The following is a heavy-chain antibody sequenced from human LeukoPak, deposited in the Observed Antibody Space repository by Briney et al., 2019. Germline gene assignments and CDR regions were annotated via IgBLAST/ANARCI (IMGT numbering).Heavy chain of an antibody. J-gene: IGHJ4*02. CDR1: GGTFSSYA. CDR2: IIPILGIA. CDR3: AITYYDILTGYCPLLY. V-gene: IGHV1-69*04. Sequence: ASVKVSCKASGGTFSSYAISWVRQAPGQGLEWMGRIIPILGIANYAQKFQGRVTITADKSTSTAYMELSSLRSEDTAVYYCAITYYDILTGYCPLLYWGQGTLVTVSS. D-gene: IGHD3-9*01.